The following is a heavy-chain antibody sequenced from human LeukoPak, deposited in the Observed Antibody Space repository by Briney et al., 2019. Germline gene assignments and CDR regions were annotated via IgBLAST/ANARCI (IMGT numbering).Heavy chain of an antibody. CDR2: IYHSGST. CDR1: GGSISSGGYY. J-gene: IGHJ6*03. CDR3: ARGRDTYMDV. Sequence: SETLSLTCTVSGGSISSGGYYWSWIRQPPGKGLGWIGYIYHSGSTYYSPSLKSRVTMSVDRSKNQVSLRLSSVTVADTAVYYCARGRDTYMDVWGRGTTVTVSS. V-gene: IGHV4-30-2*01.